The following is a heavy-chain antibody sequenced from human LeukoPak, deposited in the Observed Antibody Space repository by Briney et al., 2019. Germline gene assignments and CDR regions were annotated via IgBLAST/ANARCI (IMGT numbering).Heavy chain of an antibody. CDR2: ISSSGSTI. J-gene: IGHJ4*02. V-gene: IGHV3-48*03. CDR1: GFTFSSYE. Sequence: GGSLRLSCAASGFTFSSYEMNWVRQAPGKGLEWVSYISSSGSTIYYADSVKGRFTISRDNAKNSLYLQMNSLRAEDTAVYYCARAVGWLQSLDYWGQGTLVTVSS. D-gene: IGHD5-24*01. CDR3: ARAVGWLQSLDY.